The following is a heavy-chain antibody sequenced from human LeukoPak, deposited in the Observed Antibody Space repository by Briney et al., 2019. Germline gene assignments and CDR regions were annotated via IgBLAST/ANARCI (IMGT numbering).Heavy chain of an antibody. CDR3: ARTYCSTTGCYWFDY. Sequence: PGGSLRLSCAASGFTFTSYTMNWVRQAPGKGLEWVSSISTGSIYTYFADSVKGRFTLSPDDAKNSLYLQMNSLRAEDTAIYYCARTYCSTTGCYWFDYWGQGILVTVSS. J-gene: IGHJ4*02. CDR2: ISTGSIYT. D-gene: IGHD2-2*01. CDR1: GFTFTSYT. V-gene: IGHV3-21*01.